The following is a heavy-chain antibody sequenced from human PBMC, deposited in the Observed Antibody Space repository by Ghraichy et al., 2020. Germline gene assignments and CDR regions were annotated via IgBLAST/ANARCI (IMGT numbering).Heavy chain of an antibody. CDR3: AGEAGTKPYYMDV. Sequence: STNYNPSLKSRVTISVDTSKNQFSLKLSSVTAADTAVYYCAGEAGTKPYYMDVWGTGTTVTFSS. V-gene: IGHV4-34*01. D-gene: IGHD1-7*01. CDR2: ST. J-gene: IGHJ6*03.